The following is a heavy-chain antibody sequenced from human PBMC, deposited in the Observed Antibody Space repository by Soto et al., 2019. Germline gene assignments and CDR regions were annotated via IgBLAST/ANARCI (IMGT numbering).Heavy chain of an antibody. D-gene: IGHD6-19*01. CDR3: ARDYSSGWPPGY. CDR2: IIPIFGTA. J-gene: IGHJ4*02. CDR1: GGTFSSYA. Sequence: QVQLVQSGAEVKKPGSSVTVSCKASGGTFSSYAISWVRQAPGQGLEWMGGIIPIFGTANYAQKSQGRVTITADESTSTDYMELSSLRYEDTAVYYCARDYSSGWPPGYWGQGTLVTVSS. V-gene: IGHV1-69*01.